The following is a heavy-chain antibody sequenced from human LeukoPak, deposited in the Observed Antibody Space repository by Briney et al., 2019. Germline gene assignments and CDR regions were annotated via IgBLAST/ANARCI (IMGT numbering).Heavy chain of an antibody. J-gene: IGHJ4*02. CDR2: IYTSGST. CDR1: GGSISSGSYY. CDR3: ARGDYYESSVDY. D-gene: IGHD3-22*01. V-gene: IGHV4-61*02. Sequence: RPSETLSLTCTVSGGSISSGSYYWSWIRQPAGKGLEWIVRIYTSGSTNYNPSLKSRVTISVDTSKNQFSLKLSSVTAADTAVYYCARGDYYESSVDYWGQGTLVTVSS.